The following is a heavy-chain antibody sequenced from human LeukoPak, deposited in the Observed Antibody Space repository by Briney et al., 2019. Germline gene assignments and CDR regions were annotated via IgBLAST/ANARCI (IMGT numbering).Heavy chain of an antibody. CDR2: VYYSGST. D-gene: IGHD2-15*01. CDR1: GGSISSYY. J-gene: IGHJ4*02. CDR3: VREGRYCSGGKCYSKDS. V-gene: IGHV4-59*08. Sequence: SETLSLTCTVSGGSISSYYWSWVRQPPGKGLEWIGYVYYSGSTSYNPSLKSRVTVSVDTSRNQFSLSLSSVTAADTAVYYCVREGRYCSGGKCYSKDSWGQGRLVTVSS.